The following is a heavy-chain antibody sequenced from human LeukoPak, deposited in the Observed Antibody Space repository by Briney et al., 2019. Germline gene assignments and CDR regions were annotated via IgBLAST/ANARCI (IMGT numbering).Heavy chain of an antibody. J-gene: IGHJ4*02. D-gene: IGHD3-22*01. V-gene: IGHV3-9*01. Sequence: PGRSLRLSCAASGFTFDDYAMHWVRQAPGKGLEWVSGISWNSGSIGYADSVKGRFTISRDNAKNSLYLQMNSLRAEDTALYYCAKDTEAYYYDSSVDYWGQGTLVTVSS. CDR3: AKDTEAYYYDSSVDY. CDR1: GFTFDDYA. CDR2: ISWNSGSI.